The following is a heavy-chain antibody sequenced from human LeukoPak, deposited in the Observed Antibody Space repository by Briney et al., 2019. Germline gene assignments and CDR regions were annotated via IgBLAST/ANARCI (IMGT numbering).Heavy chain of an antibody. J-gene: IGHJ3*02. CDR2: IIPIFGTA. D-gene: IGHD3-3*01. CDR1: GGTFSSYA. Sequence: SVKVSCKASGGTFSSYAISWVRQAPGQGLEWMGGIIPIFGTANYAQKFQGRVTITADESTSTAYMELSSLRSEDTAVYYCARHREPDYDFWSGYSKAPDDAFDIWGQGTMVTVSS. CDR3: ARHREPDYDFWSGYSKAPDDAFDI. V-gene: IGHV1-69*13.